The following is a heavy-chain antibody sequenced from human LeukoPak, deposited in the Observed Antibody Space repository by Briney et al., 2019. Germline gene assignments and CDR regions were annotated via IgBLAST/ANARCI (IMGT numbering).Heavy chain of an antibody. D-gene: IGHD2-15*01. Sequence: PGGSLRLSCAASGFTFSSYSMNWVRQAPGKGLEWVSSISSSSSYIYYADSVKGRFTISRDNAKNSLYLQMNSLRADDTAVYYCARYCSIGSCFDYWGQGALVTVSS. CDR3: ARYCSIGSCFDY. CDR2: ISSSSSYI. J-gene: IGHJ4*02. CDR1: GFTFSSYS. V-gene: IGHV3-21*01.